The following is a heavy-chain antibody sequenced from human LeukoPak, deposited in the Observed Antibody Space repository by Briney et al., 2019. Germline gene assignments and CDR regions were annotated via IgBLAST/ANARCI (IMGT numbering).Heavy chain of an antibody. CDR1: GGSISSSSYY. J-gene: IGHJ5*02. CDR2: IYYSGST. Sequence: SETLSLTCTVSGGSISSSSYYWGWIRQPPGKGLEWIGSIYYSGSTYYNPSLKSRVTISVDTSKNQFSLKLSSVTAADTAVYYCARAPGHFMVRGVIVWFDPWGQGTLVTVSS. D-gene: IGHD3-10*01. CDR3: ARAPGHFMVRGVIVWFDP. V-gene: IGHV4-39*01.